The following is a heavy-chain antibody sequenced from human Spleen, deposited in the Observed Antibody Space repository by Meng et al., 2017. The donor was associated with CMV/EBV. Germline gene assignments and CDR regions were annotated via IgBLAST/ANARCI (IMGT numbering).Heavy chain of an antibody. CDR3: ARGGDVVVPAATIRYYFDY. J-gene: IGHJ4*02. D-gene: IGHD2-2*01. Sequence: SETLSLTCAVYGGSLSGYYWSCIRQPPGKGLEWIGEINHSGSTNYNPSLKSRVTISVDTSKNQFSLKLSSVTAADTAVYYCARGGDVVVPAATIRYYFDYWGQGTLVTVSS. CDR1: GGSLSGYY. V-gene: IGHV4-34*01. CDR2: INHSGST.